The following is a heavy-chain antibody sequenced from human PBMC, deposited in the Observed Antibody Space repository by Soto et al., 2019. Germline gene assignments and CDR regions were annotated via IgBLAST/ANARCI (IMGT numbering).Heavy chain of an antibody. CDR2: IHHRGTT. CDR1: GGPINSADYS. J-gene: IGHJ4*02. V-gene: IGHV4-30-2*01. CDR3: ARTTYFDFWHSHYFGL. Sequence: LSLTCAVSGGPINSADYSWTWIRQPPGRGLEWIGNIHHRGTTYHTPSLKSRATISLETSKNLCSLNLSSVTAAAPAVFFCARTTYFDFWHSHYFGLWGRGTLVTVSS. D-gene: IGHD3-3*01.